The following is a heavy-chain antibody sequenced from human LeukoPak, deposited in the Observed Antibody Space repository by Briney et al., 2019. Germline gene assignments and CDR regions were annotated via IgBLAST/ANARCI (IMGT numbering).Heavy chain of an antibody. CDR3: ARDRSGEQWLGIDY. Sequence: GGSLRLSCAASVFTFSSYSMNWVRQAPGKGLEWVSYISSSSSTIYYADSVKGRFTISRDNAKNSLYLQMNSLRAEDAAVYYCARDRSGEQWLGIDYWGQGTLVTVSS. CDR1: VFTFSSYS. CDR2: ISSSSSTI. J-gene: IGHJ4*02. D-gene: IGHD6-19*01. V-gene: IGHV3-48*01.